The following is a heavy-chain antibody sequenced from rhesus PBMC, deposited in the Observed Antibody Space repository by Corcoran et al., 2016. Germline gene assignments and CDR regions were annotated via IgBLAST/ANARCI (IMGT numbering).Heavy chain of an antibody. D-gene: IGHD1-20*01. CDR1: GGSISGYYY. J-gene: IGHJ6*01. CDR3: ARTNSWNNIYGLDS. V-gene: IGHV4-73*01. Sequence: QVKLQQWGEGLVKPSETLSLTCAVYGGSISGYYYWSWIRQAPGKGMEWIGNIDGNRATNNYNPSLKKRVTISKDTSKNQFSLKLSSVTAADTAVYYCARTNSWNNIYGLDSWGQGVVVTVSS. CDR2: IDGNRATN.